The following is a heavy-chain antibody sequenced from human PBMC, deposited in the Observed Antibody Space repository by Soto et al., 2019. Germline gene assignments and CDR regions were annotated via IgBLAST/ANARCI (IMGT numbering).Heavy chain of an antibody. Sequence: EVQLVESGGGLVKPGGSLRLSCAASGFTFSSYSLKWVRQAPGKGLEWVSSITSSGASIYYADSVKGRFTISRDNANNSLYRQMNSLRAEDTAVYYCARDGSEGSGEIGYYYYMDVWGKGTTATVSS. J-gene: IGHJ6*03. CDR1: GFTFSSYS. CDR2: ITSSGASI. V-gene: IGHV3-21*03. D-gene: IGHD2-15*01. CDR3: ARDGSEGSGEIGYYYYMDV.